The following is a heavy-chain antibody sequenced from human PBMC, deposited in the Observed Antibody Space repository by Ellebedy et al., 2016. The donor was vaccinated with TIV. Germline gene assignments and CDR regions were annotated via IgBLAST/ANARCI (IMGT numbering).Heavy chain of an antibody. CDR1: GFTFSSYA. CDR3: AKEPYSPGPYGGGIDY. V-gene: IGHV3-21*05. Sequence: GESLKISCAASGFTFSSYAMHWVRQAPGEGLEWVSYISSSSSYTNYADSVKGRFTISRDNSKNTLYLQMNSLRAEDTAVYYCAKEPYSPGPYGGGIDYWGQGTLVTVSS. CDR2: ISSSSSYT. J-gene: IGHJ4*02. D-gene: IGHD6-25*01.